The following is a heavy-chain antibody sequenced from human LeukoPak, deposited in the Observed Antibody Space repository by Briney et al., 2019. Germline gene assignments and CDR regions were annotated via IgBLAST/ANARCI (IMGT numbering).Heavy chain of an antibody. J-gene: IGHJ4*02. CDR1: GFTFSDYG. V-gene: IGHV3-30*02. CDR3: AKEGTASKPSDLDY. CDR2: IRYDGSHK. Sequence: QPGGSLRLSCAASGFTFSDYGMHWVRQAPGKGLEWVAFIRYDGSHKYYADSVKGRFTISRDNSKNTLYFQMNSLRAEGTALYYRAKEGTASKPSDLDYWGQGTLVTVSS. D-gene: IGHD1/OR15-1a*01.